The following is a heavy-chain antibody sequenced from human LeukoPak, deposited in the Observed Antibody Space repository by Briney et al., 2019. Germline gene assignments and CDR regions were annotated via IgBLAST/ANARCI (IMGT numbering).Heavy chain of an antibody. CDR3: ARQKTTVDY. V-gene: IGHV4-39*01. CDR2: IYYSGTT. CDR1: GGSISGSTYY. Sequence: PSETLFLTCIVSGGSISGSTYYWGWIRQPPGKGLEWIATIYYSGTTYYNPSLKSRVTISVDTSKNQFSLKLSSVTAADTAVYYCARQKTTVDYWGQGTLVTVSS. D-gene: IGHD4-11*01. J-gene: IGHJ4*02.